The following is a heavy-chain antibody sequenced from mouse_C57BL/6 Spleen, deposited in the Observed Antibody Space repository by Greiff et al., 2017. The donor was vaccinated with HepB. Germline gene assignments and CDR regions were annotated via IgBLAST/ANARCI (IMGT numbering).Heavy chain of an antibody. CDR1: GYSFTDYN. D-gene: IGHD1-1*01. V-gene: IGHV1-39*01. Sequence: VQLKESGPELVKPGASVKISCKASGYSFTDYNMNWVKQSNGKSLEWIGVINPNYGTTSYNQKFKGQSTLTVDQSYSTAYLQLNSRTSEDSAVYYCERGGSSSAMDYWGQGTSVTVSS. J-gene: IGHJ4*01. CDR2: INPNYGTT. CDR3: ERGGSSSAMDY.